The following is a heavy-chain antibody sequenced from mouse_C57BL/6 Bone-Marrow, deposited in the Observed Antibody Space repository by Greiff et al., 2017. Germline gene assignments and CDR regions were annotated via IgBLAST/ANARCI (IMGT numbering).Heavy chain of an antibody. CDR1: GYTFTSYW. CDR2: IDPSDSYT. V-gene: IGHV1-50*01. J-gene: IGHJ3*01. CDR3: ARGDWFAY. Sequence: QVQLQQPGAELVKPGASVKLSCKASGYTFTSYWMQWVKQRPGQGLEWIGEIDPSDSYTNYNQKFKGKATLTVDTSSSTAYMQRSSLTSEDSAVYYCARGDWFAYWGQGTLVTVSA.